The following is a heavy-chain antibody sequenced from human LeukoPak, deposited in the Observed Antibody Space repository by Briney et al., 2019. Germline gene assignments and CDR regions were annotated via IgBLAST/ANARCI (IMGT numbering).Heavy chain of an antibody. CDR1: GYTFTSYG. D-gene: IGHD6-19*01. CDR3: ARDGLSGWYFGLFVWEGAFDI. CDR2: ISAYNGNT. J-gene: IGHJ3*02. Sequence: ASVKVSCTASGYTFTSYGISWVRQAPGQGLEWMGWISAYNGNTNYAQKLQGRVTMTTDTSTSTAYMELRSLRSDDTAVYYCARDGLSGWYFGLFVWEGAFDIWGQGTMVTVSS. V-gene: IGHV1-18*01.